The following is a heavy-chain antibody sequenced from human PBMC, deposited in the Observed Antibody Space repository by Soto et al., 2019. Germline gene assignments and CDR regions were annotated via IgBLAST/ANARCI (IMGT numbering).Heavy chain of an antibody. CDR1: GFTFSRFP. V-gene: IGHV3-23*01. D-gene: IGHD3-10*01. CDR3: EKSRSSFFYYGLDV. J-gene: IGHJ6*02. Sequence: GGSLRLSCAASGFTFSRFPMSWVRQAPGKGLEWVSGFGGGAGRTFYADSVKGRCTISRDTSKDTLFLQLNSLTAEDTGVYYCEKSRSSFFYYGLDVWGQGTTVTVSS. CDR2: FGGGAGRT.